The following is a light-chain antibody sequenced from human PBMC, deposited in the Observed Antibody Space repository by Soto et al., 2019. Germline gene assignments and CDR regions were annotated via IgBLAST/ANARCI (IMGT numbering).Light chain of an antibody. CDR3: SSYTSSSTL. CDR2: LGS. CDR1: RSLLHSNGYNY. V-gene: IGKV2-28*01. Sequence: DIVMTQSPLSLPVIPGEPASISCRSSRSLLHSNGYNYLDWYLQKPGQSPQLLIFLGSSRASGVPVRFSGSGSGTDFTLNISRVEAEDVGVYYCSSYTSSSTLFGTGT. J-gene: IGKJ3*01.